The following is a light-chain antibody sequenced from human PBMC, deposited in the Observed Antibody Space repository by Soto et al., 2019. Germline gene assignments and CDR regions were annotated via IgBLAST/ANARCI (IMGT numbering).Light chain of an antibody. Sequence: QSVLTQPASVSGSPGQSITISCTGTGSDVGGYNYVSWYQQQPGKVPKLMIYDVTNRPSGVSNRFSGSKSGNTASLTISGLQAEDEADYYCSSYASGNTVLFGGGTKLTVL. V-gene: IGLV2-14*01. J-gene: IGLJ2*01. CDR1: GSDVGGYNY. CDR3: SSYASGNTVL. CDR2: DVT.